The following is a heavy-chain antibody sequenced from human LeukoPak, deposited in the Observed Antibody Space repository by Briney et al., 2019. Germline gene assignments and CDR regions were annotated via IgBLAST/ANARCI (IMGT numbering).Heavy chain of an antibody. D-gene: IGHD3-3*01. V-gene: IGHV4-4*07. Sequence: SETLSLTCTVSGGSISSYYWSWIRQPAGKGLEWIGRICTSGSTNYNPSLKSRVTMSVDTSKNQFSLKLSSVTAADTAVYYCARDLRMAIFGVVIKDPNWFDPWGQGTLVTVSS. CDR2: ICTSGST. J-gene: IGHJ5*02. CDR1: GGSISSYY. CDR3: ARDLRMAIFGVVIKDPNWFDP.